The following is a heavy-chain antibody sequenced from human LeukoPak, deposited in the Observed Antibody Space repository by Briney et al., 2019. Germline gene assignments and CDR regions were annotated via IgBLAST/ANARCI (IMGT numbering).Heavy chain of an antibody. CDR1: GFTFSSYG. CDR2: IRYDGSNK. J-gene: IGHJ4*02. CDR3: VGDYYDSSGYYYFDY. D-gene: IGHD3-22*01. V-gene: IGHV3-30*02. Sequence: PGGSLRLSCAASGFTFSSYGMHWVRQAPGKGLEWVAFIRYDGSNKYYADSVKGRFTISRDNSKNTLYLQMNSLRAEDTAVYYCVGDYYDSSGYYYFDYWGQGTLVTVSS.